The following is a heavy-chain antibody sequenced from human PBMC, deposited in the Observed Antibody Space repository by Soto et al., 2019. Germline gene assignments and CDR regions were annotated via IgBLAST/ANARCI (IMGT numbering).Heavy chain of an antibody. V-gene: IGHV1-8*01. CDR2: MNPNSGNT. CDR3: VRKTYYYYYMDV. J-gene: IGHJ6*03. CDR1: GYTFTSYD. D-gene: IGHD4-17*01. Sequence: ASVKVSCKASGYTFTSYDINWVRQATGQGLEWMGWMNPNSGNTGYAQKFQGRVTMTRNTSISTAYMELSSLRSEDTAVYYCVRKTYYYYYMDVWGKGTTVTVSS.